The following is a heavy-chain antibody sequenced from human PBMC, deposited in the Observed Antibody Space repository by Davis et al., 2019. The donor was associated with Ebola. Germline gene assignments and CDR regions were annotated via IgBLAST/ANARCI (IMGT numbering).Heavy chain of an antibody. Sequence: GESLKISCAASGFTFSSYSMNWVRQAPGKGLEWVSSISSSSSYIYYADSVKGRFIISRDDAKSSVSLQMDGLRAEDAAVYYCARQRGVYDYSWGTYRRLYYFDYWGQGALVTVSS. CDR2: ISSSSSYI. J-gene: IGHJ4*02. CDR1: GFTFSSYS. D-gene: IGHD3-16*02. CDR3: ARQRGVYDYSWGTYRRLYYFDY. V-gene: IGHV3-21*04.